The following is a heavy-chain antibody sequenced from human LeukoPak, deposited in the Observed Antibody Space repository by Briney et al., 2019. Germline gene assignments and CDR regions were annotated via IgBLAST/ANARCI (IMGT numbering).Heavy chain of an antibody. CDR3: ARAGQLLQRYYYMDV. Sequence: ASQTLSLTCTVSGGSISSYYWSWIRQPAGKGLEWIGRIYTSGSTNYNPSLKSRVTMSVDTSKNQFSLKLSSVTAADTAVYYCARAGQLLQRYYYMDVWGKGTTVTVSS. V-gene: IGHV4-4*07. CDR1: GGSISSYY. D-gene: IGHD2-2*01. J-gene: IGHJ6*03. CDR2: IYTSGST.